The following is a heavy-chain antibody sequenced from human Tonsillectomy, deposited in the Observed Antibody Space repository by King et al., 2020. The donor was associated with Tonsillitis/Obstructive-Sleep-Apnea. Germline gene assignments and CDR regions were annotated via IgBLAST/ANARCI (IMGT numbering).Heavy chain of an antibody. V-gene: IGHV4-34*01. D-gene: IGHD3-10*02. Sequence: VQLQQWGAGLLKPSETLSLTCAVYGGSFSGYYWSWIRQPPGKGLEWIGEIDHSGSTNYNPSLKSRVTISLDTSKNQFSLRLSSVTAADTAVYYCARLRFGDYVRGDGFDIWGQGTMVTVSS. CDR1: GGSFSGYY. CDR3: ARLRFGDYVRGDGFDI. J-gene: IGHJ3*02. CDR2: IDHSGST.